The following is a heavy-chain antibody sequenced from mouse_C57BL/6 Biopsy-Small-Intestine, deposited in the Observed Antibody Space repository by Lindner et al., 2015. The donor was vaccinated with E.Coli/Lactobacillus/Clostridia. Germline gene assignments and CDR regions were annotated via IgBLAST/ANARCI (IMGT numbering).Heavy chain of an antibody. D-gene: IGHD2-4*01. Sequence: VQLQESGPELVKPGASVKISCKASGYTFTDYYINWVKQRPGQGLEWIGWIFPGSGSTYYNEKFRGTATLTVDKSSSTAYMLLSSLTSEGSAVYFCARKGLRNAMDYWGQGTSVTVSS. CDR3: ARKGLRNAMDY. CDR2: IFPGSGST. CDR1: GYTFTDYY. J-gene: IGHJ4*01. V-gene: IGHV1-75*01.